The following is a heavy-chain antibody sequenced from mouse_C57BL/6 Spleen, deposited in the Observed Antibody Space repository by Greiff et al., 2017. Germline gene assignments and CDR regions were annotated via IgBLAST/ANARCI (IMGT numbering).Heavy chain of an antibody. CDR2: IDPSDSYT. CDR3: ARWNYGNDYYAMDY. J-gene: IGHJ4*01. D-gene: IGHD2-1*01. Sequence: QQSGQGLEWIGEIDPSDSYTNYNQKFKGKATLTVDTSSSTAYMQLSSLTSEDSAVYYCARWNYGNDYYAMDYWGQGTSVTVSS. V-gene: IGHV1-50*01.